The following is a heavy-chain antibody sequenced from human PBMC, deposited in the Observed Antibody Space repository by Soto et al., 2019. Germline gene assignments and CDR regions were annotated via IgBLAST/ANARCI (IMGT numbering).Heavy chain of an antibody. D-gene: IGHD2-2*01. Sequence: SETLSLTCAVYGGSFSGYYWSWIRQPPGKGLEWIGEINHSGSTNYNPSLKSRVTISVDTSKNQFSLKLSSVTAADTAVYYCARVVVVPAAMEWNNWNYYYGMDVWGQGTTGT. CDR1: GGSFSGYY. J-gene: IGHJ6*02. CDR2: INHSGST. CDR3: ARVVVVPAAMEWNNWNYYYGMDV. V-gene: IGHV4-34*01.